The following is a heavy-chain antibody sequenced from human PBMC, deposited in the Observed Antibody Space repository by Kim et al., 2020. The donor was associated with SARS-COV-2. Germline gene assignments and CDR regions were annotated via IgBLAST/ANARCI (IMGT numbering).Heavy chain of an antibody. D-gene: IGHD6-19*01. J-gene: IGHJ4*02. V-gene: IGHV1-3*01. Sequence: NTNFSQKFQGRVTITRDTSAITAYMELTSLRSEDTAIYYCARGSGWAFDYWGQGTLVTVAS. CDR2: NT. CDR3: ARGSGWAFDY.